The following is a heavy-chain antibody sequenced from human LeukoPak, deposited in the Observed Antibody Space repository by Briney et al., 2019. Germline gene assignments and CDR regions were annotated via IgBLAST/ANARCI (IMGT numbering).Heavy chain of an antibody. CDR1: GFTFSSHW. J-gene: IGHJ4*02. V-gene: IGHV3-7*01. Sequence: PGGSLRLSCAASGFTFSSHWMSWVRQAPGKGLEWVGNIKPDGSEKYYVDSLKGRFIISRDNAKNSLYLQMNSLRAEDVAVYYCTKYFYDGSGTHYFDYWGQRTPVTVSS. D-gene: IGHD3-22*01. CDR3: TKYFYDGSGTHYFDY. CDR2: IKPDGSEK.